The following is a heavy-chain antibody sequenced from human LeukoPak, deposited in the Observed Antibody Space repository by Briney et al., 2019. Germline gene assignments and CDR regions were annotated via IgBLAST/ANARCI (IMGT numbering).Heavy chain of an antibody. Sequence: SETLSLTCTVSGYSISSGYFWGWIRQPPGKGLEWIGGVYYSGSTYYNPSLKSRVTISVDTSKTRFSLKLNSVTAADTAVYYCARLVVEFWFGELDYWGQGTLVTVSS. CDR2: VYYSGST. J-gene: IGHJ4*02. V-gene: IGHV4-38-2*02. CDR1: GYSISSGYF. D-gene: IGHD3-10*01. CDR3: ARLVVEFWFGELDY.